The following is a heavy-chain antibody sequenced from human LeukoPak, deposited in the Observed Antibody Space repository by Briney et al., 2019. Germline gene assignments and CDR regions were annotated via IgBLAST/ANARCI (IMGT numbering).Heavy chain of an antibody. CDR3: AKDYRSHSPRGWVGNYFDY. J-gene: IGHJ4*02. CDR2: IRYDGSNK. CDR1: GFTFSSYG. V-gene: IGHV3-30*02. D-gene: IGHD3-22*01. Sequence: GGSLRLSCAASGFTFSSYGMHWVRQAPGKGLEWVAFIRYDGSNKYYADSVKGRFTISRDNSKNTLYLQMNSLRAEDTAVYYCAKDYRSHSPRGWVGNYFDYWGQGTLVTVSS.